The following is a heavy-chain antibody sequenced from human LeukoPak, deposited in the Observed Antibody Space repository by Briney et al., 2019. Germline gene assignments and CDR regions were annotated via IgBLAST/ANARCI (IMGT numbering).Heavy chain of an antibody. CDR1: GFTFSSYS. CDR3: ARNLGYGDYVSNYYFDY. J-gene: IGHJ4*02. CDR2: ISSSSSYI. V-gene: IGHV3-21*01. D-gene: IGHD4-17*01. Sequence: GGSLRLSCAASGFTFSSYSMNWVRQAPGKGLEWVSSISSSSSYIYYADSVKGRFTTSRDNAKNSLYLQMNSLKAEDTAVYYCARNLGYGDYVSNYYFDYWGQGTLVTVSS.